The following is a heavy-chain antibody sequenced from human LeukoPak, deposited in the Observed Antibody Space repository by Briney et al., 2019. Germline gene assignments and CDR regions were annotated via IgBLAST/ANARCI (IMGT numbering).Heavy chain of an antibody. CDR3: AREYSSSWYARGGTNWFDP. D-gene: IGHD6-13*01. J-gene: IGHJ5*02. CDR2: INPNSGGT. V-gene: IGHV1-2*02. Sequence: ASVKVSCKASGYTFTGYYMHWVRQAPGQGLEWMGWINPNSGGTNYAQKFQGRVTMTRDTSISTAYMELSRLRSDDTAVYYCAREYSSSWYARGGTNWFDPWGPGTLVTVSS. CDR1: GYTFTGYY.